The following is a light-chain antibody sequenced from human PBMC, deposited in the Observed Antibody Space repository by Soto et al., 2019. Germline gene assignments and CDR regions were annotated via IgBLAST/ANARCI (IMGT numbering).Light chain of an antibody. CDR1: QSVSSSY. CDR3: QQYDNSPWT. CDR2: GAS. Sequence: EMVLTQSPGTLSLSPGERATLSCRASQSVSSSYLAWYQQKPGQAPRLLIYGASSRATGIPDRFTGSGSGTDFTLTISRLEPEDFAVYYCQQYDNSPWTFGQGTKVGIK. J-gene: IGKJ1*01. V-gene: IGKV3-20*01.